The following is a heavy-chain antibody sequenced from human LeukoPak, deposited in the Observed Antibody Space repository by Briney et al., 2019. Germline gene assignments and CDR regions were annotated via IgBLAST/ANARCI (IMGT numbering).Heavy chain of an antibody. D-gene: IGHD6-19*01. CDR3: AKEGGYSSGWYIDY. V-gene: IGHV3-23*01. CDR1: GFTFRTYS. J-gene: IGHJ4*02. CDR2: ISSSGGST. Sequence: GSLRLSCAASGFTFRTYSMNWVRQAPGMGLEWVSGISSSGGSTYYVDSVKGRFSISRDNSRNTLYLEMNSLRAEDTALYYCAKEGGYSSGWYIDYWGQGTLVTVSS.